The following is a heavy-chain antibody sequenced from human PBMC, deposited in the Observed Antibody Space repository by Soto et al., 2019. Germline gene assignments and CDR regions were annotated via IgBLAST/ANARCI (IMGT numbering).Heavy chain of an antibody. CDR2: INHSGST. Sequence: KTSETLSLTCAVCGGSFSGYYWSWIRQPPGKGLEWIGEINHSGSTNYNPSLKSRVTISVDTSKNQFSLKLSSVTAADTAVYYCAMDTYYYDSSGYTRPDAFDIWGQGTMVTVSS. CDR3: AMDTYYYDSSGYTRPDAFDI. J-gene: IGHJ3*02. V-gene: IGHV4-34*01. D-gene: IGHD3-22*01. CDR1: GGSFSGYY.